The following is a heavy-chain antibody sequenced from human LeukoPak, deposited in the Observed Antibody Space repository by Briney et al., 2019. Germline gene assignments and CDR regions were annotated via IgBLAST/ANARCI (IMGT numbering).Heavy chain of an antibody. CDR2: ISVAGSKR. Sequence: GGSLRLSCAASGFTFNSYAMSWVRQAPGKGLEWVSGISVAGSKRHYADSVKGRFTISRDNSKNTLYLQMNSLRAEDTALYYCAKNSLAYCTSTSCFDFDFWGQGTLVTVSS. CDR3: AKNSLAYCTSTSCFDFDF. CDR1: GFTFNSYA. D-gene: IGHD2-2*01. J-gene: IGHJ4*02. V-gene: IGHV3-23*01.